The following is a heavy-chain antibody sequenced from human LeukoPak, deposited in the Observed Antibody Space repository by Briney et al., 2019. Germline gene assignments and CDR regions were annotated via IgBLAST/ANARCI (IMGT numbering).Heavy chain of an antibody. CDR1: GYTFTSYY. D-gene: IGHD3-10*01. CDR2: INPSGGST. Sequence: ASVTVSCKASGYTFTSYYMHWVRQAPGQGLEWMGIINPSGGSTSYAQKLQGRVTMTRDTSTSTVYMELSSLTSEDTAVYYCARGLAGSGSYSTPDYWGQGTLVTVSS. V-gene: IGHV1-46*04. CDR3: ARGLAGSGSYSTPDY. J-gene: IGHJ4*02.